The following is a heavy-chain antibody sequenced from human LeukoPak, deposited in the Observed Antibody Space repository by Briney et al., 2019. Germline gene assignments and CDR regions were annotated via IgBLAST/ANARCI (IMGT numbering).Heavy chain of an antibody. CDR3: AKGTDSGYAFNWFDP. J-gene: IGHJ5*02. CDR1: GFTFDDYA. D-gene: IGHD5-12*01. CDR2: ISWNSGSI. Sequence: GGSLRLSCAAFGFTFDDYAMHWVRQAPGKGLEWVSGISWNSGSIGYADSVKGRFTISRDNAKNSLYLQMNSLRAEDTALYYCAKGTDSGYAFNWFDPWGQGTLVTVSS. V-gene: IGHV3-9*01.